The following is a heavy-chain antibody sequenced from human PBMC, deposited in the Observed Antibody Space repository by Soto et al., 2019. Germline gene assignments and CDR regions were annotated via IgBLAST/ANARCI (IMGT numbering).Heavy chain of an antibody. V-gene: IGHV4-34*01. J-gene: IGHJ6*02. CDR3: ARAPGGYYYYYGMDV. D-gene: IGHD3-10*01. Sequence: PSETLSLTCAVYGGSFSGYYWSWIRQPPGKGLEWIGEINHSGSTNYNPSLKSRVTISVDTSKNQFSLKLSSVTAADTAVYYCARAPGGYYYYYGMDVWGQGTRVTVSS. CDR1: GGSFSGYY. CDR2: INHSGST.